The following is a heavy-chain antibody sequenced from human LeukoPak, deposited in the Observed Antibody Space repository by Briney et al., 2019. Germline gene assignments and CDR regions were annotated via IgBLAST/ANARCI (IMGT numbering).Heavy chain of an antibody. CDR2: FDPEDGET. CDR1: GYTLTELS. D-gene: IGHD3-22*01. J-gene: IGHJ4*02. V-gene: IGHV1-24*01. Sequence: GASVKVSCKVSGYTLTELSMHWVRQAPGKGLEWMGGFDPEDGETIYAQKFQGRVTMTEDTSTDTAYIALSSLRSEDTAVYYCATGARAWEDYYDSSGYSYYFDYWGQGTLVTVSS. CDR3: ATGARAWEDYYDSSGYSYYFDY.